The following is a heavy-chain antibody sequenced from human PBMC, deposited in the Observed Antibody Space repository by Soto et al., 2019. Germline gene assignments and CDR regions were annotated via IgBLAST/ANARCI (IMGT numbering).Heavy chain of an antibody. CDR2: ISASNGDT. CDR1: GYTFTSHG. CDR3: ARMVRGSNIDYYHHIDV. D-gene: IGHD3-10*01. J-gene: IGHJ6*03. V-gene: IGHV1-18*01. Sequence: QVPLVQSGPEVKKPGASVKVSCKASGYTFTSHGVSWVRQAPGQGLEWMGWISASNGDTNYAQKLQGRVTVTTDTSTSTAYMELRSLRSEDTAVYYCARMVRGSNIDYYHHIDVWGKGTTVTVSS.